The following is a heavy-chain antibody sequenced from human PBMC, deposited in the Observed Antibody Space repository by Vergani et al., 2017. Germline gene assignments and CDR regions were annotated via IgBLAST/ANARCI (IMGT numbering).Heavy chain of an antibody. D-gene: IGHD1-26*01. CDR3: ARGSYSGSYYDYYGMDV. Sequence: GKGLEYVSAISSNGGSTYYANSVKGRFTISRDNSKNTLYLQMGSLRAEDMAVYYCARGSYSGSYYDYYGMDVWGQGTTVTVSS. V-gene: IGHV3-64*01. J-gene: IGHJ6*02. CDR2: ISSNGGST.